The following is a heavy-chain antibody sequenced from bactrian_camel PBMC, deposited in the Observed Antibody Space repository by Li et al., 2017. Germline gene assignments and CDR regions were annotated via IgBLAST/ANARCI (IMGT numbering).Heavy chain of an antibody. V-gene: IGHV3S6*01. D-gene: IGHD3*01. J-gene: IGHJ4*01. CDR3: AAARSTKDCFTRTYDY. CDR2: MFVSGDT. CDR1: GYTYKNYC. Sequence: HVQLVESGGGSVQAGGSLRLSCAGPGYTYKNYCMGWVRQAPGKEREWVAGMFVSGDTSVADSVKSRFTISRDLARNQLYLQMNSLKPEDTGMYYCAAARSTKDCFTRTYDYRGQGTQVTVS.